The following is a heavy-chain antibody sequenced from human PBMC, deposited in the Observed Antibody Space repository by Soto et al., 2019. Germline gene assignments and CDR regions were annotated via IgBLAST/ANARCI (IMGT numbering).Heavy chain of an antibody. J-gene: IGHJ6*03. V-gene: IGHV4-34*01. CDR1: GGSFSGYY. CDR2: INHSGST. CDR3: AREGRRYYYYYMDV. Sequence: SETLSLTCAVYGGSFSGYYWSWIRQPPGKGLEWIGEINHSGSTNYNPSLKSRVTISVDTSKNQFSLKLSSVTAADTAVYYCAREGRRYYYYYMDVWGKGTTVTVSS.